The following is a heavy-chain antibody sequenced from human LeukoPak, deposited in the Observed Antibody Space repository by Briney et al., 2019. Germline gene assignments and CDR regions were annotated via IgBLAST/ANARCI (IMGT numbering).Heavy chain of an antibody. V-gene: IGHV1-18*01. J-gene: IGHJ4*02. CDR2: ISAYNGNT. CDR3: AREPLGYSYGQNFDY. CDR1: GYTFTSYG. Sequence: ASVKVSCKASGYTFTSYGISWVRQAPGQGLEWMGWISAYNGNTNYAQELQGRVTMTTDTSTSTAYMELRSLRSDDTAVYYCAREPLGYSYGQNFDYWGQGTLVTVSS. D-gene: IGHD5-18*01.